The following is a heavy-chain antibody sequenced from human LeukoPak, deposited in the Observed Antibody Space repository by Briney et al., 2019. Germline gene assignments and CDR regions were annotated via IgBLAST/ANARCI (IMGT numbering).Heavy chain of an antibody. J-gene: IGHJ4*02. CDR2: ISTYNGNT. CDR1: GYTFTGYY. Sequence: GASVKVSCKASGYTFTGYYMHWVRQAPGQGLEWMGRISTYNGNTNYAQKVQGRVTMTTDTSTSTAYMELRSLRFDDTAVYYCARPDGRGWDALDYWGQGTLVTVSS. CDR3: ARPDGRGWDALDY. D-gene: IGHD6-19*01. V-gene: IGHV1-18*04.